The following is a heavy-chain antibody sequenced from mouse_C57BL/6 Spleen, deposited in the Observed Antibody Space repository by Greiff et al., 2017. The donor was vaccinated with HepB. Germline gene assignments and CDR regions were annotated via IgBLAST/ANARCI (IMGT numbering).Heavy chain of an antibody. Sequence: EVQLVESGGDLVKPGGSLKLSCAASGFTFSSYGMSWVRQTPDKRLEWVATISSGGSYTYYPDSVKGRFTISRDNAKNTLYLQMSSLKSEDTAMYYCARPLYYYGSSYDYYAMDYWGQGTSVTVSS. CDR2: ISSGGSYT. V-gene: IGHV5-6*01. CDR3: ARPLYYYGSSYDYYAMDY. D-gene: IGHD1-1*01. J-gene: IGHJ4*01. CDR1: GFTFSSYG.